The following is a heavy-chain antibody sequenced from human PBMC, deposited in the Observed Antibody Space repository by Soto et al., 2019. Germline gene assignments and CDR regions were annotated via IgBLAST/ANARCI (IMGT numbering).Heavy chain of an antibody. Sequence: SETLSLTCTVSGGSISSSSYYWGWIRQPPGKGLEWIGSIYYTGSTYYNPSLKSRVTISVDTSKKQFSLNLSSVTAADTAVYYCARYYYGSGSPLYGMDVWGQGTTVTVSS. D-gene: IGHD3-10*01. V-gene: IGHV4-39*01. CDR1: GGSISSSSYY. CDR3: ARYYYGSGSPLYGMDV. J-gene: IGHJ6*02. CDR2: IYYTGST.